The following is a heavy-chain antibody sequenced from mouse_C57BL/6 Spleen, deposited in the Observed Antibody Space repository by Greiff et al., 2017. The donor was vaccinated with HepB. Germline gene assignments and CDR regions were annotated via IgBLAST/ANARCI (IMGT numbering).Heavy chain of an antibody. CDR2: INPYNGDT. Sequence: EVKVVESGPELVKPGDSVKISCKASGYSFTGYFMNWVMQSHGKSLEWIGRINPYNGDTFYNQKFKGKATLTVDKSSSTAHMELRSLTSEDSAVYYCARLGDYDKGYAMDYWGQGTSVTVSS. CDR3: ARLGDYDKGYAMDY. CDR1: GYSFTGYF. J-gene: IGHJ4*01. V-gene: IGHV1-20*01. D-gene: IGHD2-4*01.